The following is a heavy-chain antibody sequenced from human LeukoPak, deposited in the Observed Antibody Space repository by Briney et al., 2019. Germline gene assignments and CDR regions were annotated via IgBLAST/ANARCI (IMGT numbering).Heavy chain of an antibody. D-gene: IGHD4-17*01. Sequence: QTLSLTCAISGDSFSSNSAAWNWLRQSPSRGLEWLGRTYYRSKWYNDYAVSVKSRITINPDTSKNQFSLQLNSVSPEDTAVYYCARDDYGDYGEYFQHWGQGTLVTVSS. CDR3: ARDDYGDYGEYFQH. CDR2: TYYRSKWYN. J-gene: IGHJ1*01. CDR1: GDSFSSNSAA. V-gene: IGHV6-1*01.